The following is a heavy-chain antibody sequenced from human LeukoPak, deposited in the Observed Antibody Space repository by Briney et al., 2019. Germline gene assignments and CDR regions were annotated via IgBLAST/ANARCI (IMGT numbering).Heavy chain of an antibody. V-gene: IGHV4-59*01. CDR3: ARDQGPYGDYAFDY. J-gene: IGHJ4*02. Sequence: PSETLSLTCTVSGASISNYYWNWIRQPPGKGLEWIGNIYYSGSTNSNPSLKSRVTISVDTSKNQFSLKLSSVTAADTAVYYCARDQGPYGDYAFDYWGQGTLVTVSS. CDR1: GASISNYY. D-gene: IGHD4-17*01. CDR2: IYYSGST.